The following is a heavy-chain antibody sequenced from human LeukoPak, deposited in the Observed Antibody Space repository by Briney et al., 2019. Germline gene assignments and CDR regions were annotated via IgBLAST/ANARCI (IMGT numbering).Heavy chain of an antibody. CDR1: AFTFNTYW. CDR3: ARGAKWAYYFDY. Sequence: PGGSLRLSCAASAFTFNTYWMHWVRQVPGRGLEWDSRINGDESSTNYADSVKGRFTISRDNAKDTLYLHMNSLTAEDTAVYYCARGAKWAYYFDYWGQGTLVTVSS. V-gene: IGHV3-74*01. J-gene: IGHJ4*02. D-gene: IGHD1-26*01. CDR2: INGDESST.